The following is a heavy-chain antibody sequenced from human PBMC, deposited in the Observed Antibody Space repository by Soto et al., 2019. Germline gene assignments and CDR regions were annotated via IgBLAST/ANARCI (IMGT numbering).Heavy chain of an antibody. Sequence: ASVKVSCKASGYTFTVYYMHCVLQAPGQGLEWMGWINPNSGGTNYAQKFQGRVTMTRDTSISTAYMELSRLRSDDTAVYYCARVSSSGWYEFDYWGQGTLVTVSS. CDR3: ARVSSSGWYEFDY. J-gene: IGHJ4*02. CDR1: GYTFTVYY. CDR2: INPNSGGT. V-gene: IGHV1-2*02. D-gene: IGHD6-19*01.